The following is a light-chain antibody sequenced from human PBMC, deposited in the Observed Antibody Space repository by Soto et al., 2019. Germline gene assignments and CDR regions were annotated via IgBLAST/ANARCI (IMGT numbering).Light chain of an antibody. J-gene: IGLJ3*02. CDR3: QSHDSSLSAWV. CDR1: SSNIGAGYG. Sequence: QSVLTQPPSVSGAPGQRVTISCTGSSSNIGAGYGVHWYQQLPGTAPKLLIYGNNNRPSGVPDRFSGSKSGTSVSLAITGLQAEDEADYYCQSHDSSLSAWVFGGGTKLTVL. CDR2: GNN. V-gene: IGLV1-40*01.